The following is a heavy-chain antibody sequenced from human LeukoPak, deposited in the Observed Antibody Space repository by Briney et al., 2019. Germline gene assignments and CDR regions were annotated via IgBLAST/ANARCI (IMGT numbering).Heavy chain of an antibody. D-gene: IGHD6-13*01. CDR3: AREGAAAGHIDY. J-gene: IGHJ4*02. Sequence: ASVKVSCKASGYTFTCYYMHWVRQAPGQGLEWMGWINPNSGGTNYAQKFQGWVTMTRDTSISTAYMELSRLRSDDTAVYYCAREGAAAGHIDYWGQGTLVTVSS. CDR2: INPNSGGT. CDR1: GYTFTCYY. V-gene: IGHV1-2*04.